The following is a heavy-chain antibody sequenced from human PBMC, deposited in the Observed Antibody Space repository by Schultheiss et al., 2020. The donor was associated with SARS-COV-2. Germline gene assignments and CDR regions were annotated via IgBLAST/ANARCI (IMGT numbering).Heavy chain of an antibody. CDR3: AKIKAVADY. CDR1: GFTFSSYA. CDR2: IYSGGST. V-gene: IGHV3-23*03. D-gene: IGHD6-19*01. Sequence: GESLKISCAASGFTFSSYAMSWVRQAPGKGLEWVSVIYSGGSTYYADSVKGRFTISRDNSKNTLYLQMNSLRAEDTAVYYCAKIKAVADYWGQGTLVTVSS. J-gene: IGHJ4*02.